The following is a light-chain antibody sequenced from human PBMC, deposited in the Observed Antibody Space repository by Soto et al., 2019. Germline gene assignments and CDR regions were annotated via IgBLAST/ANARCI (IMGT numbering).Light chain of an antibody. CDR3: QKRSDWPPIT. CDR1: QSVAGS. V-gene: IGKV3-11*01. Sequence: EFVLTQSPATLSLSPGERAILSCRASQSVAGSLAWYQQKPGQAPRLLIYGASNRATGIPDRFSGSGSGTEFTLTISSVEPEDFGVYYCQKRSDWPPITFGQGTRLEIK. J-gene: IGKJ5*01. CDR2: GAS.